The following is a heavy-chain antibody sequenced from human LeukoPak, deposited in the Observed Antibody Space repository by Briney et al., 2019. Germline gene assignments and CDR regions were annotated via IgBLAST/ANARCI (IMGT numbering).Heavy chain of an antibody. D-gene: IGHD6-19*01. J-gene: IGHJ6*02. CDR1: GFTFSSYA. V-gene: IGHV3-30-3*01. CDR3: ARSYSSGYYYGMDV. Sequence: GGSLRLTCAASGFTFSSYAMHWVRQAPGKGLEWVAVISYDGSNKYYADSVKGRFTISRDNSKNTLYLQMNSLRAEDTAVYYCARSYSSGYYYGMDVWGQGTTVTVSS. CDR2: ISYDGSNK.